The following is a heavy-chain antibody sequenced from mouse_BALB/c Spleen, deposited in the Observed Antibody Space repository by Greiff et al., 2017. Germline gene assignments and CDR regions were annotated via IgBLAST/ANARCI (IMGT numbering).Heavy chain of an antibody. D-gene: IGHD1-1*01. CDR3: ARQTTVHHYYAMDD. J-gene: IGHJ4*01. V-gene: IGHV2-6-2*01. Sequence: VMLVESGPDLVAPSQSLSITCTVSGFSLTSYGVHWVRQPPGKGLEWLVVIWSDGSTTYNSALKSRLSISKDNSKSQVFLKMNSLQTDDTAMYYCARQTTVHHYYAMDDWGQGTSVTVSS. CDR2: IWSDGST. CDR1: GFSLTSYG.